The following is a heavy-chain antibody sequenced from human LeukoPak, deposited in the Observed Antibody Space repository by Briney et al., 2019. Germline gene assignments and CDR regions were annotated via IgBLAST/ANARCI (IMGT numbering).Heavy chain of an antibody. CDR1: GFTFSSYA. J-gene: IGHJ4*02. CDR2: ISGSGGST. CDR3: AKDWPTHGRNTWDYFDY. D-gene: IGHD3-16*02. Sequence: GGSLRLSCAASGFTFSSYAMSWVRQAPGKGLEWVSAISGSGGSTYYADSVKGRFTISRDNSKNTLYLQMNSLRAEDTAVYYCAKDWPTHGRNTWDYFDYWGQGTLVTVSS. V-gene: IGHV3-23*01.